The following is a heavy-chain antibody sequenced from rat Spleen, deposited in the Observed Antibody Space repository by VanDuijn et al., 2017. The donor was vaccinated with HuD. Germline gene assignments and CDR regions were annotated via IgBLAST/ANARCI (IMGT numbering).Heavy chain of an antibody. D-gene: IGHD1-12*02. V-gene: IGHV5-29*01. Sequence: EVQLVESGGGLVQPGRSLKLSFVASGFTFNYYWMTWIRQAPTKGLEWVATISYDGSSTYYRDSVKGRFTISRDNAKNTQYLQMDSLRSEDTATYYCARHYYDGTYYYGFAYWGQGTLVTVSS. CDR2: ISYDGSST. CDR3: ARHYYDGTYYYGFAY. J-gene: IGHJ3*01. CDR1: GFTFNYYW.